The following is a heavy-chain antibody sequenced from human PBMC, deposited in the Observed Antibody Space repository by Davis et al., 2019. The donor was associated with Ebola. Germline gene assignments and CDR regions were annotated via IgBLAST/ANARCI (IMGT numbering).Heavy chain of an antibody. D-gene: IGHD3-10*01. CDR2: LGTSADT. CDR1: GVTVSSNY. J-gene: IGHJ4*02. Sequence: PGGSLRLSCAASGVTVSSNYMSWVRQAPGKGLEWVSTLGTSADTYYDDSVKGRFTISRDNSKNTLYLQMNSLKTEDTAVYYCLAGSIRGVFDYWGQGTLVTVSS. CDR3: LAGSIRGVFDY. V-gene: IGHV3-66*02.